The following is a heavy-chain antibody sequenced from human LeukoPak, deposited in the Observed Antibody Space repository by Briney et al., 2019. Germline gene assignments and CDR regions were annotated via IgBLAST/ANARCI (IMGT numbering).Heavy chain of an antibody. V-gene: IGHV3-48*01. CDR1: GFTFIDYS. CDR3: ARDHRYAFDN. J-gene: IGHJ4*01. Sequence: GGSLRLSCAASGFTFIDYSMNWVRQAPGKGLEWISYICIRSGNTKYADSVKGRFTISRDKARNSLYLQMNSLRVEDTAMYYCARDHRYAFDNWGHGTLVTVSS. D-gene: IGHD5-12*01. CDR2: ICIRSGNT.